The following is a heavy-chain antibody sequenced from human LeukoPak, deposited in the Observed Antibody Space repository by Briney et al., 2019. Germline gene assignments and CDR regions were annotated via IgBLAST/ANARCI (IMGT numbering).Heavy chain of an antibody. J-gene: IGHJ4*02. Sequence: GGSLRLSCAASGFTFSSYSMNWVRQAPGKGLEWVSYISSSSSTIYYADSVKGRFTISRDNAKNSLYLQMNSLSDEDTAVYYCARDYRDYYDSSGYYYWGQGTLVTVSS. CDR1: GFTFSSYS. V-gene: IGHV3-48*02. D-gene: IGHD3-22*01. CDR2: ISSSSSTI. CDR3: ARDYRDYYDSSGYYY.